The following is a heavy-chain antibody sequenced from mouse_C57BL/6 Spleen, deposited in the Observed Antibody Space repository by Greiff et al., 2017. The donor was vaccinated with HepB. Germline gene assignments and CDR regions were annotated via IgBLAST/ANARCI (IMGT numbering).Heavy chain of an antibody. V-gene: IGHV14-2*01. CDR3: ASILGDWYFDV. J-gene: IGHJ1*03. Sequence: VQLQQSGAELVKPGASVKLSCTASGFNIKDYYMHWVKQRTEQGLEWIGRIDPEDGETKYDPKFQGKATITADTSSNTAYLQLSSLTSEDTAVYYCASILGDWYFDVWGTGTTVTVSS. CDR1: GFNIKDYY. D-gene: IGHD4-1*01. CDR2: IDPEDGET.